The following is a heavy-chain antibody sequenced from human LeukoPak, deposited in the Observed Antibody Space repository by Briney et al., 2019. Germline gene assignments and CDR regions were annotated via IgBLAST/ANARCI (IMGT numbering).Heavy chain of an antibody. CDR3: ARGGTVRMAAGEIDY. D-gene: IGHD6-13*01. CDR2: INSDWSST. Sequence: GGSLRLSCAASGFTFSSYWMRWVRQAPGKGLGWVSRINSDWSSTRYADSVKGRFTISRDTAKNTLYLQMNSLRAEDTAVYYCARGGTVRMAAGEIDYWGQGTLVTVSS. J-gene: IGHJ4*02. CDR1: GFTFSSYW. V-gene: IGHV3-74*01.